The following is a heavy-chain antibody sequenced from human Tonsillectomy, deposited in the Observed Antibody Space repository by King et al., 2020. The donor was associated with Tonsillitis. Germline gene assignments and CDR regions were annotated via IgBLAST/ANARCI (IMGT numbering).Heavy chain of an antibody. CDR1: GHVLTAYY. J-gene: IGHJ4*02. CDR3: ATLSGRW. D-gene: IGHD7-27*01. Sequence: QLVQSGAEVKTPGASVKVSCKAPGHVLTAYYIHWVRQAPGQGLECMGWITPNTGATTSAQKFQGRVNMTRDTSISTAYMELRRLRLDDTAVYYCATLSGRWWGQGTLVTVSS. V-gene: IGHV1-2*02. CDR2: ITPNTGAT.